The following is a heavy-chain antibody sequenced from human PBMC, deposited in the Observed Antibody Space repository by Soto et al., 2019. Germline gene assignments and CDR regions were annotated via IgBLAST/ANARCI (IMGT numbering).Heavy chain of an antibody. CDR3: ARVATMVRGVIISPTDHAFDI. V-gene: IGHV1-69*13. D-gene: IGHD3-10*01. CDR1: GGTFSSYA. CDR2: IIPIFGTA. J-gene: IGHJ3*02. Sequence: SVKVSCKASGGTFSSYAISWVRQAPGQGLEWMGGIIPIFGTANYAQKFQGRVTITADESTSTAYMELSSLRSEDTAVYYCARVATMVRGVIISPTDHAFDIWGQGTMVT.